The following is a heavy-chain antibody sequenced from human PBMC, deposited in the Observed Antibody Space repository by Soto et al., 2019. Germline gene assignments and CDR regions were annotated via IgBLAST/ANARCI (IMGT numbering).Heavy chain of an antibody. CDR1: GFTFSNYG. J-gene: IGHJ4*02. CDR2: ISYDGDNE. CDR3: AKDGGPVYCNSPGCSAKHFDY. V-gene: IGHV3-30*18. Sequence: QVQLVESGGGVVQPGRSLRLSCAASGFTFSNYGMHWVRQAPGKGLEWVAIISYDGDNEYYADSVRGRFTISRDNSKNTLYLQTNSLRQEDTAVYYCAKDGGPVYCNSPGCSAKHFDYWGQGTLVTVSS. D-gene: IGHD2-2*01.